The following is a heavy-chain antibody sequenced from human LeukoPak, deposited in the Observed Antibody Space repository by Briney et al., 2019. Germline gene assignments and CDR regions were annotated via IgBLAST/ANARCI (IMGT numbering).Heavy chain of an antibody. D-gene: IGHD4-17*01. V-gene: IGHV3-23*01. CDR3: AKATVTQLLGYFDY. J-gene: IGHJ4*02. Sequence: PGGSLRLSCAASGFTFSSYAISWVRQAPGKGLEWVSAITGSGGSTYYADSVKGRFTISRDNSKNTLYLQMNSLRAEDMALYYCAKATVTQLLGYFDYWGQGTLVTVSS. CDR2: ITGSGGST. CDR1: GFTFSSYA.